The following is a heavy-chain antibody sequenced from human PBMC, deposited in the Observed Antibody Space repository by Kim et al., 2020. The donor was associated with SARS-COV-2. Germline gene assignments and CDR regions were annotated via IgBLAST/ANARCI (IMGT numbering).Heavy chain of an antibody. Sequence: GGSLRLSCAASGFTFSSYAMSWVRQAPGKGLEWVSALRGSGDSTYYADSVKGRFTISRDNSKNTLYLQMNSLRAEDTAVYYCAKGQDYDILTGYYTYWGQGTLVTVSS. CDR3: AKGQDYDILTGYYTY. J-gene: IGHJ4*02. V-gene: IGHV3-23*01. CDR2: LRGSGDST. D-gene: IGHD3-9*01. CDR1: GFTFSSYA.